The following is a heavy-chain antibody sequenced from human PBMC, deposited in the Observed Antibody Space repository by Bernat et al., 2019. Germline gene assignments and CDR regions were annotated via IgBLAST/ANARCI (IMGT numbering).Heavy chain of an antibody. Sequence: QVQLVQSGAEVKKPGSSVKVSCKASGGTFSSYIISWVRQAPGQGLEWMGRIIPILGIANYAQKFQGRVTITADKSTSTAYMELSSLRSEDTAVYYCARAPSYYYMDVWGKGTTVTVSS. CDR3: ARAPSYYYMDV. V-gene: IGHV1-69*02. J-gene: IGHJ6*03. CDR2: IIPILGIA. CDR1: GGTFSSYI.